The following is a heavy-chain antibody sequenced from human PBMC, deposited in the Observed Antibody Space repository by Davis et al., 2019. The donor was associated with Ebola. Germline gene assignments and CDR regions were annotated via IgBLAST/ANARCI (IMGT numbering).Heavy chain of an antibody. CDR3: ARDNDYGDYVLGY. CDR2: IYYSGST. D-gene: IGHD4-17*01. Sequence: MPSETLSLTCTVSGGSVSSGSYYWSWIRQPPGKGLEWIGYIYYSGSTNYNPSLKSRVTISEDTSKNQFSLKLSSVTAADTAVYYCARDNDYGDYVLGYWGQGTLVTVSS. J-gene: IGHJ4*02. V-gene: IGHV4-61*01. CDR1: GGSVSSGSYY.